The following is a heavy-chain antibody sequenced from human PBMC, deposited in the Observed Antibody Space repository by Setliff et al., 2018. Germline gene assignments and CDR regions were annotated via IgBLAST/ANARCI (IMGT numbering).Heavy chain of an antibody. J-gene: IGHJ6*03. CDR2: IIPIFGTA. Sequence: GASVKVSCKASGDTFSSYAINWVRQAPGQGLEWMGGIIPIFGTANYAQKFQGRLTITTVGSTSTAYMELSSLTSADTAVYYCAREGVDTRSSTDYRYYMDVWGKGTTVTVSS. CDR1: GDTFSSYA. CDR3: AREGVDTRSSTDYRYYMDV. D-gene: IGHD5-18*01. V-gene: IGHV1-69*05.